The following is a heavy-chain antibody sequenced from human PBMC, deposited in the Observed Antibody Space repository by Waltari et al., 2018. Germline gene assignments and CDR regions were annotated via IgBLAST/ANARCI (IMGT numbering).Heavy chain of an antibody. CDR3: ARFPNGSGSYFDY. CDR2: IIPILGIA. D-gene: IGHD3-10*01. Sequence: QVQLVQSGAEVKKPGSSVKVSCKASGGTFSSYTISWVRQAPGQGLEWMGRIIPILGIANYAQKFQGRVTITADKSTSTAYMELSSLRSEDTAVYYCARFPNGSGSYFDYWGQGTLVTVSS. V-gene: IGHV1-69*02. CDR1: GGTFSSYT. J-gene: IGHJ4*02.